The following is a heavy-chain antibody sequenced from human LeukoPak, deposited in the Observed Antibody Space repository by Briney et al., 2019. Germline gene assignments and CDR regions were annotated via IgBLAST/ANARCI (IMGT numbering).Heavy chain of an antibody. J-gene: IGHJ5*02. CDR2: ISGSGGST. CDR1: GFTFSSYA. Sequence: GGSLRLSCAASGFTFSSYAMSWVRQAPGKGLEWVSAISGSGGSTYYADSVKGRFTISRDNSKNTLYLQMNSLRAEDTAVYYCAKEGWYYDSSGYSNWFDPWGQGTLVTVSS. V-gene: IGHV3-23*01. CDR3: AKEGWYYDSSGYSNWFDP. D-gene: IGHD3-22*01.